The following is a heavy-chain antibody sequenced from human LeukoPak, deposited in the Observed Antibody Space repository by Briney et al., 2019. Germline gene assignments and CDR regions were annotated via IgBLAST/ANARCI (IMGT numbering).Heavy chain of an antibody. CDR3: ARARGPLDY. CDR1: GSTFNTDA. V-gene: IGHV3-53*01. J-gene: IGHJ4*02. Sequence: GSLRLSCAASGSTFNTDAMTWVRQAPGKGLEWVSVIYSGGSTYYADSVKGRFTISRDNSKNTLYLQMNSLRAEDTAVYYCARARGPLDYWGQGTLVTVSS. CDR2: IYSGGST. D-gene: IGHD3-10*01.